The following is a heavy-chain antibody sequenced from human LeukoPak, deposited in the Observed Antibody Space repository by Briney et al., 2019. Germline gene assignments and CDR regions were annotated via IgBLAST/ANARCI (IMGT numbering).Heavy chain of an antibody. J-gene: IGHJ5*02. CDR2: IYYSGST. Sequence: SETLSLTCTVSGASISSYYWSWIRQPPGKGLEWIGYIYYSGSTNYNPSLKSRVTISVDTSKNQFSLKLTSVTTADTAVYYCAAGRGGYQGSWGQGTLVTVSS. V-gene: IGHV4-59*01. CDR3: AAGRGGYQGS. CDR1: GASISSYY. D-gene: IGHD2-2*01.